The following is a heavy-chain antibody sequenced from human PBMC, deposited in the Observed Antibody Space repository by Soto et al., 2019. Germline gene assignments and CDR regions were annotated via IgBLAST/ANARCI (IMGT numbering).Heavy chain of an antibody. V-gene: IGHV3-64D*08. J-gene: IGHJ6*02. Sequence: PGGSLRLSCSASGFTFSSYAMHWVRQAPGKGLEYVSAISSNGGSTYYADSVKGRFTISRDNSKFTLYLQMSSLRAEDTALYYCVRSYYDILFLGSGMDVWGQGTTVTVSS. D-gene: IGHD3-9*01. CDR1: GFTFSSYA. CDR3: VRSYYDILFLGSGMDV. CDR2: ISSNGGST.